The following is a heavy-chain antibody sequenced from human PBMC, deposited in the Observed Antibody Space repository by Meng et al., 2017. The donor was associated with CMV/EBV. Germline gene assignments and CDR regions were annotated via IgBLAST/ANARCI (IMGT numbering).Heavy chain of an antibody. D-gene: IGHD3-10*01. CDR1: GYSISSGYY. CDR3: ARDLRGVIDY. Sequence: SETLSLTCTVSGYSISSGYYWGWIRQPPGKGLEWIGSIYHSGSTYYNPSLKSRVTISVDTSKNQFSLKLSSVTAADTAVYYCARDLRGVIDYWGQGTLVTVSS. V-gene: IGHV4-38-2*02. J-gene: IGHJ4*02. CDR2: IYHSGST.